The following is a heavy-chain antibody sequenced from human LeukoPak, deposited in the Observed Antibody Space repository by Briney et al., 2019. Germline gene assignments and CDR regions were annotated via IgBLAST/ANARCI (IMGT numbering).Heavy chain of an antibody. V-gene: IGHV3-21*01. CDR3: ARDYGDYEPGRHHYYYYYMDV. J-gene: IGHJ6*03. CDR2: ISSSSSYI. CDR1: GFTFSSYS. D-gene: IGHD4-17*01. Sequence: GGSLRLSCAASGFTFSSYSMNWVRQAPGKGLEWVSSISSSSSYIYYADSVKGRFTISRDNAKNSLYLQMNSLRAEDTAVYYCARDYGDYEPGRHHYYYYYMDVWGKGTTVTVSS.